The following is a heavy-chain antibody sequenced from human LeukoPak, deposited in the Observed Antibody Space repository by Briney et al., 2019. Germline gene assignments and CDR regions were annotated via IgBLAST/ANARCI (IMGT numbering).Heavy chain of an antibody. CDR2: ISGSGTTI. CDR3: ARDLVSGAYTFDI. D-gene: IGHD3-16*01. CDR1: GFTFSTYN. J-gene: IGHJ3*02. V-gene: IGHV3-48*03. Sequence: PGGSLRLSCTASGFTFSTYNMNWVRQAPGKGLEWVSYISGSGTTIYYADSVKGRFTISRDYSKNSLHLQMNSLRAEDTAVYYCARDLVSGAYTFDIWGQGTMVTVSS.